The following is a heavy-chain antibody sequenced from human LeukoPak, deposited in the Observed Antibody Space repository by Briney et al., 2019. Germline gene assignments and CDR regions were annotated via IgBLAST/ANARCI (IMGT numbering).Heavy chain of an antibody. V-gene: IGHV4-34*01. CDR1: GGSFSGYY. J-gene: IGHJ4*02. Sequence: SETLSLTCAVYGGSFSGYYWTWIRQPPGKGLEWIGEIYHSGSTNYNPSLKSRVTISVDTSKNQFSLKLSSVTAADTAVYYCARQGYADFSSRPFDYWGQGTLVTVSS. CDR3: ARQGYADFSSRPFDY. D-gene: IGHD4-17*01. CDR2: IYHSGST.